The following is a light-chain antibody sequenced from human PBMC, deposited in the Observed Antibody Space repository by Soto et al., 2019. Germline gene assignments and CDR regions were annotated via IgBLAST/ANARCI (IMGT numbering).Light chain of an antibody. J-gene: IGKJ1*01. CDR1: QGVSTNY. CDR2: GAS. V-gene: IGKV3-20*01. Sequence: IFCTHPPCTRSLSPWERATLSCRASQGVSTNYLAWYQQKPGQAPRLLIYGASNRATGTPDRFSGSGSGTDFSLTISRLEPEDFAVYYCQQYNDPPWTFGQGTKVDIK. CDR3: QQYNDPPWT.